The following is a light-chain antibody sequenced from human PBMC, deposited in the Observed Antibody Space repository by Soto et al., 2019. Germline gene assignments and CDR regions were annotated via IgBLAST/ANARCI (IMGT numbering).Light chain of an antibody. CDR3: QHYNSYSEA. CDR1: QTISSW. Sequence: DIQMTQAPSTLSGSGGDRVTVTCRASQTISSWLAWYQQKPGKAPKLLIYKASTLKSGVPSRFSGSGAGTEFTLTISSLQPDDFATYYCQHYNSYSEAVGQGTKVELK. J-gene: IGKJ1*01. V-gene: IGKV1-5*03. CDR2: KAS.